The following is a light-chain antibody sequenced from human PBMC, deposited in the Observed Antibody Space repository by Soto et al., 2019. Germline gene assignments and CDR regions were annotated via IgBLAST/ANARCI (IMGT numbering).Light chain of an antibody. V-gene: IGKV3-11*01. J-gene: IGKJ1*01. Sequence: EIVLTQSPATLSSFPGDRVTLSCRASQAVNTRLAWYQHKPGQAPRLLIYLASNRAAGVPARFRGSGSGTDFSLTISSLEAGDSAIYYCQDRSKWPLGTFGQGTKVDIK. CDR3: QDRSKWPLGT. CDR2: LAS. CDR1: QAVNTR.